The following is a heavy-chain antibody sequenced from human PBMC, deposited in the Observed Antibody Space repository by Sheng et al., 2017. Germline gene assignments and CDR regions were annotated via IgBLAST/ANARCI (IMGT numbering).Heavy chain of an antibody. Sequence: EVQLVESGGGLMQPGGSLRLSCAASGFTVSGTYMSWVRQAPGKGLEWVSLIYTGGTTYYADSVKGRFTISRDNSKSTLYLQMNSLRAEDTAVYYCAARGRIVQGDAFDIWGQGTMVTVS. CDR1: GFTVSGTY. V-gene: IGHV3-53*01. J-gene: IGHJ3*02. CDR2: IYTGGTT. D-gene: IGHD2-21*01. CDR3: AARGRIVQGDAFDI.